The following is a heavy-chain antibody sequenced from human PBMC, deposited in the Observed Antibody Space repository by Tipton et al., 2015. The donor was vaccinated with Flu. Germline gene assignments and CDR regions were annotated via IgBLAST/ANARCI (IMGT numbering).Heavy chain of an antibody. Sequence: QSGPEVKKPGASVEVSCKASGYTFTSYYMHWVRQAPGQGLEWMGIINPSGGSTSYAQKLQGRVTMTRDTSTSTVYMELSSLRSEDTAVYYCARGGYQDAFDIWGQGTMVTVSS. D-gene: IGHD6-13*01. V-gene: IGHV1-46*04. CDR1: GYTFTSYY. CDR2: INPSGGST. CDR3: ARGGYQDAFDI. J-gene: IGHJ3*02.